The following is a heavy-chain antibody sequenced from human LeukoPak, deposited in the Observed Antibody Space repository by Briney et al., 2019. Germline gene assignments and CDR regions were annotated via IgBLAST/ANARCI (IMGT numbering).Heavy chain of an antibody. CDR3: ARDPKAIFGVVIRAEYGMDV. CDR1: GYTFTNYT. V-gene: IGHV7-4-1*02. CDR2: IDTNTGNP. Sequence: ASVKVSCKASGYTFTNYTLNWVRQAPGQGLEWMGWIDTNTGNPTYAQGFIGRFVFSLDTSVTTAYLQISSLRSEDTAVYYCARDPKAIFGVVIRAEYGMDVWGQGTTVTVSS. D-gene: IGHD3-3*01. J-gene: IGHJ6*02.